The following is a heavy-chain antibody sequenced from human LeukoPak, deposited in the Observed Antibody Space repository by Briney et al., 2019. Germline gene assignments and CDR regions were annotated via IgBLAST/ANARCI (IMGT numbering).Heavy chain of an antibody. CDR3: ARGFVHAFDL. CDR2: IGVTGDT. CDR1: GFTFSGYD. V-gene: IGHV3-13*04. Sequence: PGWSLRLSCAASGFTFSGYDMHWVRQPTGKGLEWVSAIGVTGDTYYAGSVKGRFTMSRENAKNSLYLQLDSLRAGDAAVHCCARGFVHAFDLWGQGTVVTVSS. J-gene: IGHJ3*01. D-gene: IGHD3-16*02.